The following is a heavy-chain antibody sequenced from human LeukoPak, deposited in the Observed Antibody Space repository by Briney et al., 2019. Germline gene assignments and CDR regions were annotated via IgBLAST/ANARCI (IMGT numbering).Heavy chain of an antibody. D-gene: IGHD3-22*01. CDR1: GSTFSDYW. J-gene: IGHJ4*02. V-gene: IGHV3-7*01. CDR3: ARKGGYSSGYYY. Sequence: PGGSLRLSCAASGSTFSDYWMTWVRQAPGKGLEWVANIKQDGSEKDYVDSVKGRFTISRDNAKNSLYLQMDSLRVEDTAVYFCARKGGYSSGYYYWGQGTLVTVSS. CDR2: IKQDGSEK.